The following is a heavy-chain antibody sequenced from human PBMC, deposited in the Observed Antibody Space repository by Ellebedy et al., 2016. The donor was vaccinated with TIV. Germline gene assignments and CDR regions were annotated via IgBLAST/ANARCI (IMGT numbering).Heavy chain of an antibody. V-gene: IGHV4-59*13. CDR1: GGCFNSYY. CDR2: LTHMGTT. Sequence: SETLSLTXSVSGGCFNSYYLTWIRQPPGKGLEWIGQLTHMGTTNYNPSLQSRVTISVDTSKNQFSLHLNSVTTADTAVYYCARRGRTSHFDYWGQGTLVTVSS. D-gene: IGHD1-14*01. CDR3: ARRGRTSHFDY. J-gene: IGHJ4*02.